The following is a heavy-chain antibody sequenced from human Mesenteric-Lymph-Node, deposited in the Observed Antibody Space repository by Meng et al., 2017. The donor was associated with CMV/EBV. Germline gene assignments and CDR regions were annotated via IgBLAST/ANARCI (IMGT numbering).Heavy chain of an antibody. CDR2: IHYSGIT. CDR3: ARAPGVGVTGDSFDY. Sequence: SGDSVTSGSYYWTWIRQTPVKGLEYIGSIHYSGITFYNPSLKSRVTISVDTSKSQFSLRLSSVTATDTAMYYCARAPGVGVTGDSFDYWGQGTLVTVSS. V-gene: IGHV4-61*01. J-gene: IGHJ4*02. CDR1: GDSVTSGSYY. D-gene: IGHD1-26*01.